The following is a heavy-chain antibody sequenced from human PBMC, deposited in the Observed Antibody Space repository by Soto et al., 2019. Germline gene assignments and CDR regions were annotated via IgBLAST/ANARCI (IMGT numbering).Heavy chain of an antibody. CDR3: AKEGEPYSSGCRKCGGYDY. CDR1: GFTFSSYW. V-gene: IGHV3-7*03. D-gene: IGHD6-19*01. J-gene: IGHJ4*02. CDR2: IKEDGSDK. Sequence: PGGSLSLSCAASGFTFSSYWMSWVRQAPGKRQEWVANIKEDGSDKYYVDSVKGRFTISRDNARNSLYLQMNILGGEDTAVYYCAKEGEPYSSGCRKCGGYDYWGQGTLVTVSS.